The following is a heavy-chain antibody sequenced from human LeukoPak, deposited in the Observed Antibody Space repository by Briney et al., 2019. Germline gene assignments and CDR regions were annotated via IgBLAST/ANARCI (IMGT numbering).Heavy chain of an antibody. D-gene: IGHD2-8*01. J-gene: IGHJ4*02. Sequence: PSETLSLTCAVSGYSMTSGYFWGWIRQPPGKGLEWIGNIYHSGSIYYNPSLKSRVAISVDTSKNQFFLKLSSVTAADTAVYYCARDRPNVGDYWGQGTLVTVSS. CDR1: GYSMTSGYF. V-gene: IGHV4-38-2*02. CDR3: ARDRPNVGDY. CDR2: IYHSGSI.